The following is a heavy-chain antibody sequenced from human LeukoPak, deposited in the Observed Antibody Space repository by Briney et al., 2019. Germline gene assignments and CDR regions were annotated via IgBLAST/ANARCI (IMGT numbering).Heavy chain of an antibody. V-gene: IGHV3-7*01. D-gene: IGHD3-9*01. J-gene: IGHJ3*02. CDR3: LTGDALDI. CDR2: IKQDGSEK. Sequence: GGSLRLSCAASGFTFSSYWMSWFRQAPGKGLEWVANIKQDGSEKHYVDSVRGRFTISRDNAKSSLYLQMNSLRADDTAVYYCLTGDALDIWGQGTMVTVSS. CDR1: GFTFSSYW.